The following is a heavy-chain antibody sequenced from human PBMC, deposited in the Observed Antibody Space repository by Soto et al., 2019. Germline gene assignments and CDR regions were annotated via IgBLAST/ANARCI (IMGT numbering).Heavy chain of an antibody. CDR2: IFDSMTT. D-gene: IGHD1-26*01. CDR3: AWWEGGDKGPY. V-gene: IGHV4-31*03. Sequence: QVVLQESGPGLVNPSQTLSLTCTVSGGSIGTGGGWSWIRQNPAKGLEWIGFIFDSMTTSYNPSLMSRVTISKDTTRIQFSLELNAVTAADAAVYFCAWWEGGDKGPYWGQGILVPVSP. CDR1: GGSIGTGGG. J-gene: IGHJ4*02.